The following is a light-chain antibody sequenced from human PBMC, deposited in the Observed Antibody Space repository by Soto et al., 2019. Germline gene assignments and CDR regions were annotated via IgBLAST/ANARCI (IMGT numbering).Light chain of an antibody. CDR3: QQRSNWPVS. Sequence: DIMLTQSPAILSLSPGESATLSCRASQSLGHFLVWYQQKPGQAPSLLISDASKRATGIPARFSGSGSGTDFTLSINSLQPEDSAVYYCQQRSNWPVSFGGGTKVEIK. J-gene: IGKJ4*01. CDR2: DAS. CDR1: QSLGHF. V-gene: IGKV3-11*01.